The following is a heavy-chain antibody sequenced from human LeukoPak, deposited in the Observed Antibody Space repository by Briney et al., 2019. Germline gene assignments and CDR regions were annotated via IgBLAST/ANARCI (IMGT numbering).Heavy chain of an antibody. Sequence: GGSLRLSCAASGFTFSSYCMSWVRQAPGKGLEWVANIKQDGSEKYYVDSVKGRFTISRDNAKNSLYLQMNSLRAEDTAVYYCASSDYNLFGYWGQGTLVTVSS. CDR2: IKQDGSEK. CDR3: ASSDYNLFGY. D-gene: IGHD1-1*01. J-gene: IGHJ4*02. V-gene: IGHV3-7*01. CDR1: GFTFSSYC.